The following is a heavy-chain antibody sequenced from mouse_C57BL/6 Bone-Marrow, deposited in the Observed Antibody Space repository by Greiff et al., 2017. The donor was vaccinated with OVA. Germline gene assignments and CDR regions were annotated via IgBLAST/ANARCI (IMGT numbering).Heavy chain of an antibody. CDR3: ARGNGYYEAMDY. D-gene: IGHD2-3*01. V-gene: IGHV5-2*01. CDR2: INSDGGST. CDR1: EYEFPSHD. Sequence: EVKLMESGGGLVQPGESLKLSCESNEYEFPSHDMSWVRKTPEKRLELVAAINSDGGSTYYPDTMERRFIISRDNTKKTLYLQMSSLRSEDTALYYCARGNGYYEAMDYWGQGTSVTVSS. J-gene: IGHJ4*01.